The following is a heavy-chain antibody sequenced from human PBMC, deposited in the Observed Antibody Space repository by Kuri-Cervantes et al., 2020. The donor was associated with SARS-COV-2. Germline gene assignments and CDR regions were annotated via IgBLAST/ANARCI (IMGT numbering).Heavy chain of an antibody. CDR1: GYTFTSYA. V-gene: IGHV1-46*01. Sequence: ASVKVSCKASGYTFTSYAMHWVRQAPGQGLEWMGIINPSGGSTSYAQKFQGRVTMTRDTSTSTVYMELSSLRSEDTAVYYCARGGTMIVVVTSERQLGYWGQGTLVTVSS. J-gene: IGHJ4*02. D-gene: IGHD3-22*01. CDR3: ARGGTMIVVVTSERQLGY. CDR2: INPSGGST.